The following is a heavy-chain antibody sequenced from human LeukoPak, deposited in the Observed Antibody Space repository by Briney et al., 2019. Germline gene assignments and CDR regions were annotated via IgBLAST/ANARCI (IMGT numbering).Heavy chain of an antibody. Sequence: GESLKISCKASGYNCTNYWIGWVRQMPGKGLEWIGIIYPADSDTRYSPSFQGQVTISADKSISTAYLQWSSLKASDTAMYYCARSTGYSSSWSYWGQGTLVTVSS. J-gene: IGHJ4*02. V-gene: IGHV5-51*01. CDR1: GYNCTNYW. CDR2: IYPADSDT. D-gene: IGHD6-13*01. CDR3: ARSTGYSSSWSY.